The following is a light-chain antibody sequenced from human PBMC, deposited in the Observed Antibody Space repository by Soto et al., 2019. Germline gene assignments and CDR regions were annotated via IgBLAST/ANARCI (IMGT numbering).Light chain of an antibody. CDR3: QQYNNWPLT. J-gene: IGKJ4*01. V-gene: IGKV3-15*01. Sequence: EIVMTQSPATLSVSPGERVTLSGRASESVSNNVAWYQQKPGQAPRLLIYHAITRATGIPARFSGSGSGTELTLTISSLQSEDFAIYYCQQYNNWPLTFGGGTKVEI. CDR1: ESVSNN. CDR2: HAI.